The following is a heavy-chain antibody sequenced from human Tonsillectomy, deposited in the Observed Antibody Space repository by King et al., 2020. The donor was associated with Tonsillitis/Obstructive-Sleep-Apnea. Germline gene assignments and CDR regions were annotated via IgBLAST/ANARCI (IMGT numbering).Heavy chain of an antibody. J-gene: IGHJ3*02. CDR3: ARVRESTSSWVAFDI. V-gene: IGHV3-53*04. D-gene: IGHD2-2*01. Sequence: VQLVESGGGWVQPGGSLRLSCAASGFTVSSNYMNWVRQAPGKGLEWVSLLYSGGSTYYADSVKGRFTISRDNSKNTLYLQMNSLRAKDTAVYYCARVRESTSSWVAFDIWGQGTMVTVSS. CDR1: GFTVSSNY. CDR2: LYSGGST.